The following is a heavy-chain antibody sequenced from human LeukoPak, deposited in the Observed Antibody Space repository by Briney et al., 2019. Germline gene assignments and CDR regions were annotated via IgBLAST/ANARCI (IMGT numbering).Heavy chain of an antibody. CDR2: INHSGST. CDR1: GGSSSGYY. CDR3: ARAGNIVVVPAADFDY. Sequence: SETLSLTCAVYGGSSSGYYWSWIRQPPGKGLEWIGEINHSGSTNYNPSLKSRVTISVDTSKNQFSLKLSSVTAADTAVYYCARAGNIVVVPAADFDYWGQGTLVTVSS. D-gene: IGHD2-2*01. V-gene: IGHV4-34*01. J-gene: IGHJ4*02.